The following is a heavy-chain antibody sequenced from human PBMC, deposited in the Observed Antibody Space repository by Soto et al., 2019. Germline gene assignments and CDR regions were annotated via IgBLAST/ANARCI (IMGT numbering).Heavy chain of an antibody. V-gene: IGHV5-51*01. Sequence: GESLKISCKGSGYSFTSYWIGWVRQMPGKGLEWMGIIYPGDSDTRYSPSFQGQVTISADKSISTAYLQWSSLKASDTAMYYCARHREYNWNPDAFYFRGQGTMVTVSS. CDR3: ARHREYNWNPDAFYF. D-gene: IGHD1-20*01. CDR1: GYSFTSYW. J-gene: IGHJ3*01. CDR2: IYPGDSDT.